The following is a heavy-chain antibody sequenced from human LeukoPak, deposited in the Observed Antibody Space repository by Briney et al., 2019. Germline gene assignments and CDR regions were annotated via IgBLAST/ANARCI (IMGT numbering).Heavy chain of an antibody. V-gene: IGHV3-30-3*01. CDR2: ISYDGSNK. CDR1: GFTFSSYA. D-gene: IGHD1-26*01. CDR3: ARYSGSFDAFDI. J-gene: IGHJ3*02. Sequence: GGSLRLSCAASGFTFSSYAMHWVRQAPGKGLEWVAVISYDGSNKYYADSVKGRFTISRDNSKNTLYLQMNSLRAEDTAVYYCARYSGSFDAFDIWGQGTMVTVSS.